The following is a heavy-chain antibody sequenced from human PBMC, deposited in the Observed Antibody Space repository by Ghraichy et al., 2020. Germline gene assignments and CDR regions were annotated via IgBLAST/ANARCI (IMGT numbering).Heavy chain of an antibody. CDR1: GGSFSGYY. D-gene: IGHD3-16*01. Sequence: SETLSLTCAVYGGSFSGYYWSWIRQPPGKGLEWIGEINHSGSTNYNPSLKSRVTISVDTSKNQFSLKLSSVTAADTAVYYCARGDGGLALIDYWGQGTLVTVSS. J-gene: IGHJ4*02. CDR3: ARGDGGLALIDY. V-gene: IGHV4-34*01. CDR2: INHSGST.